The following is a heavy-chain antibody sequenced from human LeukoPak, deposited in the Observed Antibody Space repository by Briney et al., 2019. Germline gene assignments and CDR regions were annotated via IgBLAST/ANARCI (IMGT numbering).Heavy chain of an antibody. J-gene: IGHJ4*02. D-gene: IGHD4-17*01. CDR1: GGTFSSYA. CDR2: IIPILGTA. CDR3: ARARSDYGDYVWVDY. V-gene: IGHV1-69*13. Sequence: SVKVSCKASGGTFSSYAISWVRQAPGQGLEWMGGIIPILGTANYAQKFQGRVTITADESTSTAYMELSSLRSEDTAVYYCARARSDYGDYVWVDYWGQGTLVTVSS.